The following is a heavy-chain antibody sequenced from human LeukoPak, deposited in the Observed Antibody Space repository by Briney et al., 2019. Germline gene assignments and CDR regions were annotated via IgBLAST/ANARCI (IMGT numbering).Heavy chain of an antibody. CDR1: GGSISSYY. D-gene: IGHD4-23*01. Sequence: SETLSLTCTVSGGSISSYYWSWIRQPPGKGLEWIGYIYYSGSTNYNPSLKSRVTISVDTSRNQFSLKLSSVTAADTAVYYCAREYGGNSGIDYWGQGTLVTVSS. CDR2: IYYSGST. J-gene: IGHJ4*02. V-gene: IGHV4-59*01. CDR3: AREYGGNSGIDY.